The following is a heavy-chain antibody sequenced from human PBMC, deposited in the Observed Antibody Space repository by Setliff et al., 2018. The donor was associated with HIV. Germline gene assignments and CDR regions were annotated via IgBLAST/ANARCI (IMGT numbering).Heavy chain of an antibody. J-gene: IGHJ4*02. D-gene: IGHD3-3*01. Sequence: SETLSLTCSVSGASISSISYYWGWIRQPPGKGLEWIGSVYHSGTTYYNPSLKSRVTISVDMSNNQFSLKVTSVTAADTAVYYCMRGRSITIFGVAYFDFWGQGTQVTVSS. CDR2: VYHSGTT. CDR1: GASISSISYY. CDR3: MRGRSITIFGVAYFDF. V-gene: IGHV4-39*07.